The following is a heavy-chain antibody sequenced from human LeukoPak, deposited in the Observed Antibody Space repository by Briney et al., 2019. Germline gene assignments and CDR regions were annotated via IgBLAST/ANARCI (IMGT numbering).Heavy chain of an antibody. CDR2: ISYDGSNK. Sequence: PGRSLRLSCATSGFTFSSYAMHWVRQAPGKGLEWVAVISYDGSNKYYADSVKGRFTISRDNSKNTLYLQMNSLRAEDTAVYYCANPRYWGQGTLVTVSS. CDR1: GFTFSSYA. CDR3: ANPRY. V-gene: IGHV3-30-3*01. J-gene: IGHJ4*02.